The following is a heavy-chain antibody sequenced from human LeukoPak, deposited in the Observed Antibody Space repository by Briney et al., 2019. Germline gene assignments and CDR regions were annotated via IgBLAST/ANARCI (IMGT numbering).Heavy chain of an antibody. D-gene: IGHD3-10*01. CDR1: GFTFGDYA. CDR2: ISSKAYGGTT. J-gene: IGHJ4*02. V-gene: IGHV3-49*03. Sequence: GGSLRLSCTASGFTFGDYAMSWFRQAPGKGLEWVGFISSKAYGGTTEYAASVKGRFTISRDDSKSIAYLQMNSLKTEDTAVYFSTRDRDMYYGSVSKADYWGQGTLVTVSS. CDR3: TRDRDMYYGSVSKADY.